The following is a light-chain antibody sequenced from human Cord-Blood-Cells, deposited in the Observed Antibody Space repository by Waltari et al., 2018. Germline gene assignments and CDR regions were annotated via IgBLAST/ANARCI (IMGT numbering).Light chain of an antibody. CDR3: SPYTSSSTWV. Sequence: QSALTQPASVSGSPGQPITISCTGTSSAAGGYNYVSWYQQHPGKAPKLMIYDVSNRPSGVSNRFSGSKSGKTASLTISGLQAEDEADYYCSPYTSSSTWVFGGGTKLTVL. J-gene: IGLJ3*02. CDR2: DVS. V-gene: IGLV2-14*01. CDR1: SSAAGGYNY.